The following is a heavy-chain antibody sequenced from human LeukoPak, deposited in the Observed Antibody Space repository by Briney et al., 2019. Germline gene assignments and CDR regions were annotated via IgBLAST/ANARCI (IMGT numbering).Heavy chain of an antibody. D-gene: IGHD5-24*01. Sequence: PGGSLRLSCAASGFTFDDYAMHWVRQAPGKGLEWVSGISWNSGSIGYADSVKGRFTISRDNAKNSLYLQMNSLRAEDTALYYCARANGYNFDYWGQGTLVTVSS. J-gene: IGHJ4*02. V-gene: IGHV3-9*01. CDR1: GFTFDDYA. CDR3: ARANGYNFDY. CDR2: ISWNSGSI.